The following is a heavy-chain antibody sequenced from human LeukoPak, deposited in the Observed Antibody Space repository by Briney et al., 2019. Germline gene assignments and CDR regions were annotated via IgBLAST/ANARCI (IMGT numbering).Heavy chain of an antibody. Sequence: SETLSLTCAVSGGSISSGGYSWSWIRQPPGKGLEWIGYIYHSGSTYYNPSLKSRVTISVDRSKNQFSLKLSSVTAADTAVYYCARSRGYNYDHWGQGTLVTVSS. CDR2: IYHSGST. J-gene: IGHJ4*02. D-gene: IGHD5-18*01. V-gene: IGHV4-30-2*01. CDR1: GGSISSGGYS. CDR3: ARSRGYNYDH.